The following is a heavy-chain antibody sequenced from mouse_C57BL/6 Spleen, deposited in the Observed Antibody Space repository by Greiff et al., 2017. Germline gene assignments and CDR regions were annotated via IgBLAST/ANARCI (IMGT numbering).Heavy chain of an antibody. CDR3: ARDVGFAY. CDR1: GFTFSDYY. V-gene: IGHV5-16*01. J-gene: IGHJ3*01. CDR2: INYDGSST. Sequence: DVMLVESEGGLVQPGSSMKLSCTASGFTFSDYYMAWVRQVPEKGLEWVANINYDGSSTYYLDSLKSRFIISRDNAKNILYLQMSSLKSEDTATYYCARDVGFAYWGQGTLVTVSA.